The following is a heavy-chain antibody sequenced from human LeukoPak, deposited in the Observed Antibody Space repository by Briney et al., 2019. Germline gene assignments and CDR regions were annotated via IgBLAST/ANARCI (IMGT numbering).Heavy chain of an antibody. CDR2: IYYSGST. V-gene: IGHV4-38-2*02. CDR1: GYSISSGYY. J-gene: IGHJ4*02. Sequence: PSETLSLTCTVSGYSISSGYYWGWIRQPPGKGLEWIGSIYYSGSTYYNPSLKSRVTISVDTSKNQFSLKLSSVTAAGTAVHYCARLAGGIVVVPAAIDYWGQGTLVTVSS. CDR3: ARLAGGIVVVPAAIDY. D-gene: IGHD2-2*02.